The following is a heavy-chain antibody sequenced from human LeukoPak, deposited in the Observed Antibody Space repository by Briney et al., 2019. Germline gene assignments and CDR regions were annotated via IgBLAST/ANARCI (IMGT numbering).Heavy chain of an antibody. J-gene: IGHJ5*02. V-gene: IGHV4-59*08. Sequence: PSETLSLTCTVSGGSISSYYWSWIRQPPGKGLEWIGYIYYSGKTDYNPSLKSRVTISVDTSKNQFSLELSSVTAADTAVYYCARHPSAMTRFDPWGQGTLVTVSS. CDR1: GGSISSYY. CDR2: IYYSGKT. CDR3: ARHPSAMTRFDP. D-gene: IGHD2-2*01.